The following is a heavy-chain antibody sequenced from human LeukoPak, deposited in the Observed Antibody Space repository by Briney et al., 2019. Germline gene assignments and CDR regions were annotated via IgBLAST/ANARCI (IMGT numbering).Heavy chain of an antibody. Sequence: PSETLSLTCTVSGVSFPSYYWSWLRQSPGKGLAWMGYIYHRGNTKHNPPLHNRATIPVDASKHQFSLKLRFVTAADTALYARGYMGGFDPWGQGTQVTVSS. J-gene: IGHJ5*02. V-gene: IGHV4-59*01. CDR2: IYHRGNT. D-gene: IGHD5-18*01. CDR3: GYMGGFDP. CDR1: GVSFPSYY.